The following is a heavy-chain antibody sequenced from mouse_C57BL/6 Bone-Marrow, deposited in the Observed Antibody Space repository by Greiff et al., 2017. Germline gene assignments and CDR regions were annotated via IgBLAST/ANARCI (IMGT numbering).Heavy chain of an antibody. CDR2: IDPETGGT. CDR3: TRNDYDVHWYFDV. D-gene: IGHD2-4*01. CDR1: GYTFTDYE. Sequence: VQLQQSGAELVRPGASVTLSCKASGYTFTDYEMHWVKQTPVHGLEWIGAIDPETGGTAYNQKFKGKAILTADKSSSTAYMELRSLTSEDSAVYYCTRNDYDVHWYFDVWGTGATVTVSS. V-gene: IGHV1-15*01. J-gene: IGHJ1*03.